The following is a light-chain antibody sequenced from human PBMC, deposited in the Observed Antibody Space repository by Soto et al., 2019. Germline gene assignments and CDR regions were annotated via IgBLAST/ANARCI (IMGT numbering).Light chain of an antibody. V-gene: IGKV3-15*01. CDR1: QSVSSS. CDR3: QQYNNWWT. J-gene: IGKJ1*01. CDR2: GAS. Sequence: EIVMTQSPATLSVSPGERVTLSCRASQSVSSSLAWYQQKPGQAPRLLIYGASTRAIGIPGRFSGSGSETDFTLTISSLQSEDFADYYCQQYNNWWTFGQGTKVETK.